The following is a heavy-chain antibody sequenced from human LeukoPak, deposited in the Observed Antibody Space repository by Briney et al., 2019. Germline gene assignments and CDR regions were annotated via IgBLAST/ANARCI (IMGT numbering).Heavy chain of an antibody. D-gene: IGHD2-15*01. Sequence: ASVKVSCKASGYSFIGYFMHWVRQAPGQGLEWMGWINPNSGGTNYAQKLQGRITLTTDTSMSTAYMELSRLRSDDTAVYYCARESLQGYCSGGSCYSSAFDIWGQGTMVTVSS. CDR3: ARESLQGYCSGGSCYSSAFDI. J-gene: IGHJ3*02. V-gene: IGHV1-2*02. CDR2: INPNSGGT. CDR1: GYSFIGYF.